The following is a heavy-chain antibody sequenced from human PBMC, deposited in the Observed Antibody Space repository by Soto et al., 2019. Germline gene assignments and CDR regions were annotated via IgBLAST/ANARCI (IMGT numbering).Heavy chain of an antibody. J-gene: IGHJ4*02. D-gene: IGHD3-22*01. V-gene: IGHV3-66*01. CDR2: IYRGGNT. Sequence: GGSLGLSCVVSGLTVCSKAVNWVRPAPGKGLEWVSVIYRGGNTYYADSVKGRFAISRDTSKNTLYLQMSSLRVEDTAVYYCARDNPLFSFGYQRGNYFDYWGQGTLVTVSS. CDR1: GLTVCSKA. CDR3: ARDNPLFSFGYQRGNYFDY.